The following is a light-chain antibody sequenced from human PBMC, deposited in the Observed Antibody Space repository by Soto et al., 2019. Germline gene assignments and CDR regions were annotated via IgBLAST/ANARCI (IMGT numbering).Light chain of an antibody. V-gene: IGKV1-13*02. CDR1: QDITSD. CDR3: QQVNAYPRA. CDR2: DAS. Sequence: AIPLTQSPSSLSASLGDTGIITCRASQDITSDLAWYQQRPEKAPDLLIYDASRLESGVPPRFSGGGSGTEFSLTLSSLQPEDFAAYFCQQVNAYPRAFGQGTKADIK. J-gene: IGKJ1*01.